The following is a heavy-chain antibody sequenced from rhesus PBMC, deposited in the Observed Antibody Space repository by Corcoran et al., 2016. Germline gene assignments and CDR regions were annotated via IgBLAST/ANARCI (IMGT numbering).Heavy chain of an antibody. Sequence: QVQLQESGPGVVKPSETLSLTCAVSGGSISSGYDWSWIRQPPRKGLGWNGYIYGSSGRTKYSPYLKNRVTISKNASRNQFSLKLSSVTAADTAVYYCARKNGGWYYFDYWGQGVLVTVSS. CDR2: IYGSSGRT. V-gene: IGHV4-76*01. CDR1: GGSISSGYD. D-gene: IGHD6-31*01. J-gene: IGHJ4*01. CDR3: ARKNGGWYYFDY.